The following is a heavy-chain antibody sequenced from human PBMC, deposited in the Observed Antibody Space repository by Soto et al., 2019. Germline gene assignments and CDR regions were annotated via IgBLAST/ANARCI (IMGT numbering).Heavy chain of an antibody. V-gene: IGHV1-18*04. Sequence: ASVKVSCKASGYTFTSYGISWVRQAPGQGLEWMGWISAYNGNTNYAQKLQGRVTMTTDTSTSTAYMELRSLRSDDTAVYYCARDGGYCSSTSCYRGAHYYYGIDVWGQGTTVTVSS. CDR2: ISAYNGNT. D-gene: IGHD2-2*01. CDR3: ARDGGYCSSTSCYRGAHYYYGIDV. CDR1: GYTFTSYG. J-gene: IGHJ6*02.